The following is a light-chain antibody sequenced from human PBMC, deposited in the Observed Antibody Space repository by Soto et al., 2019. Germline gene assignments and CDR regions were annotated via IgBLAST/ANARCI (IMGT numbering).Light chain of an antibody. CDR1: QSVSSY. J-gene: IGKJ4*01. CDR2: DAS. Sequence: EIVLTQSPATLSLSPGERATLSCRASQSVSSYLAWYQQKPGQAPRLLIYDASNRATGIPARFSGSGSGTDFPLTIRSLEPEDCAVYYCQQRSNWPPLGGGTKVEIK. CDR3: QQRSNWPP. V-gene: IGKV3-11*01.